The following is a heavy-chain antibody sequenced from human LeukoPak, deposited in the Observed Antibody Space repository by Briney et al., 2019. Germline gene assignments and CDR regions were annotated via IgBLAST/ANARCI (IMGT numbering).Heavy chain of an antibody. V-gene: IGHV5-51*01. D-gene: IGHD2-15*01. CDR3: AVRRSLYCSGGSCYDAFDI. CDR1: GYSFTSYW. CDR2: IYPGDSDT. Sequence: RGESLKISCKGSGYSFTSYWIGWVRQMPGKGLEWMGIIYPGDSDTRYSPSFQGQVTISADKSISTAYLQWSSLKASDTAMYYCAVRRSLYCSGGSCYDAFDIWGQGTMVTVSS. J-gene: IGHJ3*02.